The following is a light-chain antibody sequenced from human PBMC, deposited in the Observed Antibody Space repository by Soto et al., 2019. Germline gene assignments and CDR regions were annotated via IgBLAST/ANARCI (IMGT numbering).Light chain of an antibody. CDR1: SNDIGANNY. Sequence: QSALTQPASVSGSPGQSITSSCTGTSNDIGANNYVSWYQHHPGKAPKILIYEAANRPSGVSHRFSGSKSANTASLTISGLQAEDEADYFCTSYTSTSTLVFGGGTKVTVL. V-gene: IGLV2-14*01. CDR2: EAA. J-gene: IGLJ2*01. CDR3: TSYTSTSTLV.